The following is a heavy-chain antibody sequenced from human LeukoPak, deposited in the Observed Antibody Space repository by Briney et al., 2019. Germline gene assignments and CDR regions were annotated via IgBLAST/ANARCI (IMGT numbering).Heavy chain of an antibody. Sequence: HPGGSLRLSCAASGFTFSSYGMHWVRQAPGKGLEWVAVIWYDGSNKYYADSVKGRFTISRDNSKNTLYLQMNSLRAEDTAVYYCARDRRQLEDGWFDPWGQGTLVTVSS. D-gene: IGHD6-6*01. CDR1: GFTFSSYG. J-gene: IGHJ5*02. V-gene: IGHV3-33*01. CDR3: ARDRRQLEDGWFDP. CDR2: IWYDGSNK.